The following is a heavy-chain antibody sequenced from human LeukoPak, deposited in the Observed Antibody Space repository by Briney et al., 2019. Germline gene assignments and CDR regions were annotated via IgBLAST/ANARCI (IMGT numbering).Heavy chain of an antibody. J-gene: IGHJ4*02. Sequence: SETLSLTCTVSGTSISSSSYYWGWIRQPPGKGLEWIGTIYYNGSTYYNPSLKSRVTISVDTSENQFSLRLTSVTAADTAVYYCACKEYYDFWSAYLLFDYWGQGTLVTVSS. CDR3: ACKEYYDFWSAYLLFDY. CDR2: IYYNGST. CDR1: GTSISSSSYY. V-gene: IGHV4-39*01. D-gene: IGHD3-3*01.